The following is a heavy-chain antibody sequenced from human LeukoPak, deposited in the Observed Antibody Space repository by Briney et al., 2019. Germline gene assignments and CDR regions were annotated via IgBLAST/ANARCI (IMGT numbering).Heavy chain of an antibody. CDR2: LSGSGITT. CDR3: TKTTTGYSSGQYPGWPADH. J-gene: IGHJ4*02. V-gene: IGHV3-23*01. Sequence: GGSLRLSCAASGFTFSNSAMSWVRQAPGKGLEWVSTLSGSGITTYYADSVKGRFTISRDNSKNTVYLQMDSLRGEDTALYYCTKTTTGYSSGQYPGWPADHWGQGALVTVSS. CDR1: GFTFSNSA. D-gene: IGHD3-22*01.